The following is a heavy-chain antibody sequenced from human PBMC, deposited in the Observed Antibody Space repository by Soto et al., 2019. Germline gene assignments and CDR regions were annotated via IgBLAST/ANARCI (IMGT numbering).Heavy chain of an antibody. CDR2: IVVGSGKT. D-gene: IGHD3-10*01. CDR3: AFGEESRYYYYGMDV. Sequence: ASVKVSCKASGFTLNNSAMQWVRQARGQRLEWIGWIVVGSGKTNYAQKFQGRVNITWDMSTSTAYMELSSLGSEDTAVYYCAFGEESRYYYYGMDVWGQGTTVTVSS. CDR1: GFTLNNSA. V-gene: IGHV1-58*02. J-gene: IGHJ6*02.